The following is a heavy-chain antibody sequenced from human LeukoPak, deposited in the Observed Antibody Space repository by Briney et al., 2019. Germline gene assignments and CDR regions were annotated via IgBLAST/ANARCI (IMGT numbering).Heavy chain of an antibody. CDR3: ARGYYDSSGYYFPYWFDP. D-gene: IGHD3-22*01. J-gene: IGHJ5*02. V-gene: IGHV4-38-2*02. Sequence: PSETLSLTCTVSRYSISSGYYWGWIRQPPGKGLEWIGSIYHSGSTHYKPSLKSRVIISIDTSKNQFSLKLSSVTAADTAVYYCARGYYDSSGYYFPYWFDPWGQGTLVTVSS. CDR1: RYSISSGYY. CDR2: IYHSGST.